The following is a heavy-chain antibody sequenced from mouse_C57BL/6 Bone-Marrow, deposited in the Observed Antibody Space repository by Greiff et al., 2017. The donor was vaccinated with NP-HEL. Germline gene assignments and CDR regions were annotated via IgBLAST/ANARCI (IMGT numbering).Heavy chain of an antibody. CDR1: GFSLTSYG. V-gene: IGHV2-5*01. D-gene: IGHD1-1*01. J-gene: IGHJ4*01. Sequence: QVQLKESGPGLVQPSQCLSITCTVSGFSLTSYGVHWVRQSPGKGLEWLGVIWRGGSTDYNAAFMSRLSITKDNSKSQVFFKMNSLQADDTAIYYCAKPRYSYYAMDYWGQGTSVTVSS. CDR2: IWRGGST. CDR3: AKPRYSYYAMDY.